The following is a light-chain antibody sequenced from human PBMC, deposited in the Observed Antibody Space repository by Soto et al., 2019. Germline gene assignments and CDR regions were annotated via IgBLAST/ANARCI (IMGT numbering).Light chain of an antibody. CDR3: QQAASFPLT. CDR2: GVS. J-gene: IGKJ4*01. CDR1: HNIFNW. Sequence: DIQMTQSPSSVSAFVGDRVTITCRASHNIFNWLAWYRQKPGRAPKLLIHGVSSLQSGVPSRFSGSGSGTDFTLTISRLQPEDFATYYCQQAASFPLTFGGGTKVDVK. V-gene: IGKV1D-12*01.